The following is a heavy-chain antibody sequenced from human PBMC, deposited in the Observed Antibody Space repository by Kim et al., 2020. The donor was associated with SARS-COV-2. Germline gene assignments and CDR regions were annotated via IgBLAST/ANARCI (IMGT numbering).Heavy chain of an antibody. V-gene: IGHV3-9*01. CDR2: ISWNSGSI. D-gene: IGHD6-13*01. Sequence: GGSLRLSCAASGFTFDDYAMHWVRQAPGKGLEWVSGISWNSGSIGYADSVKGRFTISRDNAKNSLYLQMNSLRAEDTALYYCAKDNGVFTFDYWGQGTLVTVSS. CDR1: GFTFDDYA. CDR3: AKDNGVFTFDY. J-gene: IGHJ4*02.